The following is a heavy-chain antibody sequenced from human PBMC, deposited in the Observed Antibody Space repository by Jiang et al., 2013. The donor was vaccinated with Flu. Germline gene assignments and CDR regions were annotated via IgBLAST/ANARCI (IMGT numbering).Heavy chain of an antibody. CDR1: GGSISSGSYY. J-gene: IGHJ5*02. CDR2: IYTSGST. V-gene: IGHV4-61*02. Sequence: GPGLVKPSQTLSLTCTVSGGSISSGSYYWSWIRQPAGKGLEWIGRIYTSGSTNYNPSLKSRVTISVDTSKNQFSLKLSSVTAADTAVYYCARFPAIPSKGPTVTTRWFDPWG. D-gene: IGHD4-17*01. CDR3: ARFPAIPSKGPTVTTRWFDP.